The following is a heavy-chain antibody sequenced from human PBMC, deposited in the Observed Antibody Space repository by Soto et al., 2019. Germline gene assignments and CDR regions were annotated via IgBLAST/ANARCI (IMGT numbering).Heavy chain of an antibody. V-gene: IGHV1-58*01. Sequence: QMQLEQSGPEVKKPGTSVKVSCKSSGFTFTSSAFQWVRQARGQRLAWIGGMAVGSGYTNYAQRFQDRVTLTRDMSTATTYMELSRLTSEDTAIYYCAADATAWQQMVPSDYWGQGTLVTVSS. CDR1: GFTFTSSA. J-gene: IGHJ4*02. CDR2: MAVGSGYT. D-gene: IGHD2-8*01. CDR3: AADATAWQQMVPSDY.